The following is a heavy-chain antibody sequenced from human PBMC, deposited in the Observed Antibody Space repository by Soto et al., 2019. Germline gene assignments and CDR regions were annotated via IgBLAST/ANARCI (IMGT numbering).Heavy chain of an antibody. CDR2: ISSNSGYI. CDR3: ARPHRCYSPSCYGFEP. D-gene: IGHD2-2*01. V-gene: IGHV3-21*01. CDR1: GFTFNTYS. J-gene: IGHJ5*02. Sequence: GGALRLSCAASGFTFNTYSLNLVRQAPGKGLEGVSSISSNSGYIYYADSVEGRFTSSRDNAKNSLYRQMNSLRAEDTAVYYCARPHRCYSPSCYGFEPWGQRKLVPVSS.